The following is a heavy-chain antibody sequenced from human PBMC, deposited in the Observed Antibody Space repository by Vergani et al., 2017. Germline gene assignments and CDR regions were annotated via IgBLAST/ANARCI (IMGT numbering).Heavy chain of an antibody. CDR2: IYYSGST. D-gene: IGHD3-10*01. Sequence: QVQLAESGRGVVQPGRSLRLPCAASGFTFSSYAMHWVRQAPGKGLEWIGYIYYSGSTYYNPSLKRRVTISVDTSKNQFSLKLSSVTAADTAVYYCARGGYGSGPYWGQGTLVTVSS. V-gene: IGHV4-30-4*01. J-gene: IGHJ4*02. CDR3: ARGGYGSGPY. CDR1: GFTFSSYAMH.